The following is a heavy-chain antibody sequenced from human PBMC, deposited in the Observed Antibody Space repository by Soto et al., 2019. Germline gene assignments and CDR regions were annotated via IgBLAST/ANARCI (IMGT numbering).Heavy chain of an antibody. J-gene: IGHJ6*02. V-gene: IGHV4-61*01. D-gene: IGHD4-4*01. Sequence: SETLSLTCPVSGGSISSGSYYWSWIRQPPGKGLEWIGYIYYSGSTNYNPSLKSRVTISVDTSKNQFSLKLSSVTAADTAVYYCARDDYSNYGLYYYYGMDVWGQGTTVTVSS. CDR2: IYYSGST. CDR1: GGSISSGSYY. CDR3: ARDDYSNYGLYYYYGMDV.